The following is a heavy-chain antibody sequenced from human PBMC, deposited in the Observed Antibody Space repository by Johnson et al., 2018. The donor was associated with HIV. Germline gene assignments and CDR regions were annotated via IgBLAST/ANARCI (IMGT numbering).Heavy chain of an antibody. Sequence: VQLVESGGGLIQPGGSLRLSCEASGFTVSSNSLSWVRQAPGRGLEWVSGINWNGGSTGYADSVKGRFTISRDNAKNSLYLQMNSLRAEDTAVYYCARDGYSSGWYGNDAFDIWGQGTMVTVSS. CDR1: GFTVSSNS. J-gene: IGHJ3*02. V-gene: IGHV3-20*04. D-gene: IGHD6-19*01. CDR2: INWNGGST. CDR3: ARDGYSSGWYGNDAFDI.